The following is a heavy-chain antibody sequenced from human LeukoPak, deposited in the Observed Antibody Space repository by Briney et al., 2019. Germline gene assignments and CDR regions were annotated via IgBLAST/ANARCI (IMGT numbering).Heavy chain of an antibody. CDR3: ARAGITTTGPLFQH. D-gene: IGHD6-13*01. CDR1: GFTFSSYS. Sequence: GGSLRHSCAASGFTFSSYSMNWVRQAPGKGREGVSYISSSCSTIYYADSVKGRFTISRDNAKSSLYLQMNSMRAEDTAVYYCARAGITTTGPLFQHWGPGTLVTVSS. CDR2: ISSSCSTI. J-gene: IGHJ1*01. V-gene: IGHV3-48*01.